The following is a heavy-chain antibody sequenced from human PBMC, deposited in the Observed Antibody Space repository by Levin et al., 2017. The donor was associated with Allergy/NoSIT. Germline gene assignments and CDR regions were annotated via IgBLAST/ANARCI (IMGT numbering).Heavy chain of an antibody. CDR3: SRLGYYDSLGSYY. J-gene: IGHJ4*02. V-gene: IGHV4-39*01. CDR1: GGSISSSSYY. CDR2: IYYRGTT. D-gene: IGHD3-22*01. Sequence: PSETLSLTCSVSGGSISSSSYYWGWIRQAPGKGLEWIGHIYYRGTTYFNPSLKSRVTMSVNTSKNQFSLNVTSVTATDTAVYFCSRLGYYDSLGSYYWGQGMLVTVSS.